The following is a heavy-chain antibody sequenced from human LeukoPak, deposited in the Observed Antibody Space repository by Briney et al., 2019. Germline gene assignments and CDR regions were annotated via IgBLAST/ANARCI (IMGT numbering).Heavy chain of an antibody. CDR1: GFTFISYW. Sequence: GRSLRPSCAASGFTFISYWMHWVSQPPGNGMVWVSRINSDGSSTSYADSVKGRFTISRDKAKNTLYLQMYSLRAEDTAVYYCARAPCYGFWSGYGWFYRWGQGTLVTVSS. J-gene: IGHJ5*02. D-gene: IGHD3-3*01. CDR3: ARAPCYGFWSGYGWFYR. CDR2: INSDGSST. V-gene: IGHV3-74*01.